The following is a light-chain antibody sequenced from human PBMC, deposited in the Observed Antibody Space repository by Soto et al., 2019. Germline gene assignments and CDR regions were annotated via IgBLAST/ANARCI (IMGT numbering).Light chain of an antibody. CDR2: DVS. J-gene: IGLJ1*01. CDR1: SSDVAGYNY. CDR3: CSYAGSYSYV. Sequence: QSVLTQPRSVSGSPGQSVTISCTGTSSDVAGYNYVSWYQQHPGKAPKLMIYDVSKRPSGVPDRFSGSKSRNTASLTISGLQAEDEADYHCCSYAGSYSYVFGTGTKVTIL. V-gene: IGLV2-11*01.